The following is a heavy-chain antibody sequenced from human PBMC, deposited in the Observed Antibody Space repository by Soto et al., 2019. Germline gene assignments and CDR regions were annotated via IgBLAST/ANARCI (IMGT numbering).Heavy chain of an antibody. V-gene: IGHV4-34*01. D-gene: IGHD1-26*01. CDR1: GGSFSGYY. CDR3: ARATRELSGVSQKIFDY. J-gene: IGHJ4*02. CDR2: INHSGST. Sequence: SETLSLTCAVYGGSFSGYYWSWIRQPPGKGLEWIGEINHSGSTNYNPSLKSRVTISVDTSKNQFSLKLSSVTAADTAVYYCARATRELSGVSQKIFDYWGQGTLVTVSS.